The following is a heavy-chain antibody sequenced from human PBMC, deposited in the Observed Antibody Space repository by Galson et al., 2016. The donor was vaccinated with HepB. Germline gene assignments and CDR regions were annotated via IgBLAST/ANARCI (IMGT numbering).Heavy chain of an antibody. Sequence: SLRLSCAASGFTFHDYAMHWVRQAPGRGLEWVAGISLNSGSINYADPVKGRFTITRDNATNYLHLHLNSLRPEDTALYYCAKTTGGSGSYPDDWGQGTLVTVSS. CDR2: ISLNSGSI. J-gene: IGHJ4*02. D-gene: IGHD3-10*01. CDR1: GFTFHDYA. CDR3: AKTTGGSGSYPDD. V-gene: IGHV3-9*01.